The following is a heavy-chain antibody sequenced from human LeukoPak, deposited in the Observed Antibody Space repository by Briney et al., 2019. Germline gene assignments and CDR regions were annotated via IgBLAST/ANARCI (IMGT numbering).Heavy chain of an antibody. V-gene: IGHV4-59*01. CDR2: IYYSGST. J-gene: IGHJ4*02. D-gene: IGHD2-15*01. CDR3: ARVIQDCSGGSCYSIDY. CDR1: GGSISSYY. Sequence: SETLPLTCTVSGGSISSYYWSWIRQPPGKGLEWIGYIYYSGSTNYNPSLKSRVTISVDTSKNQFSLKLSSVTAADTAVYYCARVIQDCSGGSCYSIDYWGQGTLVTVSS.